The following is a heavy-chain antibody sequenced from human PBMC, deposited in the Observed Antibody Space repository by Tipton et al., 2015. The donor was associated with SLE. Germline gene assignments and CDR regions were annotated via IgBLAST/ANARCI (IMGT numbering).Heavy chain of an antibody. CDR1: GGSISSYY. CDR3: ARGDWVTTSYWFDF. Sequence: LRLSCTVSGGSISSYYWSWIRQPPGKGLEWIGYIYYSGSTNYNPSLKSRVTISVDTSKNQFSLKLSSVTAADAAVYYCARGDWVTTSYWFDFWGHGTLVTVSS. CDR2: IYYSGST. D-gene: IGHD3/OR15-3a*01. J-gene: IGHJ5*01. V-gene: IGHV4-59*08.